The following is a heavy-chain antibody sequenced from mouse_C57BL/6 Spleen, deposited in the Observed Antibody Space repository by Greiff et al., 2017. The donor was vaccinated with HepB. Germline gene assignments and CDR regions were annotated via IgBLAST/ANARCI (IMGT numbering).Heavy chain of an antibody. Sequence: VQLQQPGAELVMPGASVKLSCKASGYTFTSYWMHWVKQRPGQGLEWIGEIDPSDSYTNYNQKFKGKSTLTVDKSSSTAYMQLSSLTSEDSAVYYCARSGDYDEGPYHFDYWGQGTTLTVSS. V-gene: IGHV1-69*01. CDR3: ARSGDYDEGPYHFDY. CDR1: GYTFTSYW. J-gene: IGHJ2*01. CDR2: IDPSDSYT. D-gene: IGHD2-4*01.